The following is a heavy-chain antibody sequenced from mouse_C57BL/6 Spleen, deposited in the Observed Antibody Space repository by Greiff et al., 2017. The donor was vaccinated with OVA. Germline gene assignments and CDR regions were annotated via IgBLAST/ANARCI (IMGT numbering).Heavy chain of an antibody. J-gene: IGHJ2*01. CDR2: ISDGGSYT. V-gene: IGHV5-4*01. CDR3: ARDMDYGSSYGY. Sequence: EVKLMESGGGLVKPGGSLKLSCAASGFTFSSYAMSWVRQTPEKRLEWVATISDGGSYTYYPDNVKGRFTISRDNAKNNLYLQMSHLTSEDTAMYYCARDMDYGSSYGYWGKGTTLTVSS. CDR1: GFTFSSYA. D-gene: IGHD1-1*01.